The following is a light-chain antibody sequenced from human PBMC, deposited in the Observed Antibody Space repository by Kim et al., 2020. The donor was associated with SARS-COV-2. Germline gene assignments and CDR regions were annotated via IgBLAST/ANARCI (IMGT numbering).Light chain of an antibody. CDR2: GNN. V-gene: IGLV1-40*01. CDR1: SSNIGAGYD. Sequence: RVIISCTGSSSNIGAGYDVHWYQQLPGTAPKLLIYGNNNRPSGVPDRFSGSKSGTSASLAITGLQAEDEADYYCQSYDSSLSAYVFGTGTKVTVL. J-gene: IGLJ1*01. CDR3: QSYDSSLSAYV.